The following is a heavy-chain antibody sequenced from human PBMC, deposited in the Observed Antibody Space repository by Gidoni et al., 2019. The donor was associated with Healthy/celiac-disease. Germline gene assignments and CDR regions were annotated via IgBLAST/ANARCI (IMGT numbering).Heavy chain of an antibody. J-gene: IGHJ5*02. CDR3: ARERYSSSSNWFDP. D-gene: IGHD6-13*01. Sequence: EVQLVESGGGLVQPGGSLRLSCAAAGFTFSSYWMSWVRQAPGKGLEWVANIKQDGSEKYYVDSVKGRFTISRDNAKNSLYLQMNSLRAEDTAVYYCARERYSSSSNWFDPWGQGTLVTVSS. CDR1: GFTFSSYW. V-gene: IGHV3-7*01. CDR2: IKQDGSEK.